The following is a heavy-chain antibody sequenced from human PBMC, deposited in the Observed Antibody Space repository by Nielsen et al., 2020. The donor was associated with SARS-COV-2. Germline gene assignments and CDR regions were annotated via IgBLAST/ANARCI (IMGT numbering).Heavy chain of an antibody. CDR3: ARHHVDIVASFDY. J-gene: IGHJ4*02. CDR2: IDPSDSFT. V-gene: IGHV5-10-1*01. Sequence: GGSLRLSCKGSGYAFTTYWISWVRQMPGKGLEWMGRIDPSDSFTSYSPSLQGHVTISDDRSISTAYLHWSRLSDSDTAIYYCARHHVDIVASFDYWGPGTLVTVSS. D-gene: IGHD5-12*01. CDR1: GYAFTTYW.